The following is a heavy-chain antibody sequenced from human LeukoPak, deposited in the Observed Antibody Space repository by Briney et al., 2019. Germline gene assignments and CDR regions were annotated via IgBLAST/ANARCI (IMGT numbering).Heavy chain of an antibody. CDR3: AKDISAVAGPFDY. J-gene: IGHJ4*02. Sequence: GGSLRLSCAASGFTFDDYAMHWVRQAPGKGLEWVSGINWNSGSIGYADSVKGRFTISRDNAKNSLYLQMNSLRAEDMALYYCAKDISAVAGPFDYWGQGTLVTVSS. V-gene: IGHV3-9*03. D-gene: IGHD6-19*01. CDR1: GFTFDDYA. CDR2: INWNSGSI.